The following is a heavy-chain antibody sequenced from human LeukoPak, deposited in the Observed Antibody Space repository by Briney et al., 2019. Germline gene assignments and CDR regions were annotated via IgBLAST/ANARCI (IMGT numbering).Heavy chain of an antibody. CDR2: IKQDGSEK. D-gene: IGHD6-13*01. CDR3: ARDTAGIDY. J-gene: IGHJ4*02. Sequence: GSLRPPRAALGFNFSNFWISLVRPAPGKGLEWVANIKQDGSEKYYVDSVKGRFTISRDNAKNSLYLQMNSLRAEDTAVYYCARDTAGIDYWGQGTLVTVSS. V-gene: IGHV3-7*03. CDR1: GFNFSNFW.